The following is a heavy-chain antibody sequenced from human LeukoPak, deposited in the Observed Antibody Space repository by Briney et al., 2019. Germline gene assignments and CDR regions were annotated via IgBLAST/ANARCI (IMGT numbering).Heavy chain of an antibody. CDR3: ARDEGELTSDY. Sequence: GGSLRLSCEASGFIFSRDSMNWVRQAPGKGLEWVSSISSSSSYIYYADSVKGRFTISRDNAKNSLYLQMNSLRAEDTAVYYCARDEGELTSDYWGQGTLVTVSS. D-gene: IGHD1-26*01. CDR1: GFIFSRDS. V-gene: IGHV3-21*01. J-gene: IGHJ4*02. CDR2: ISSSSSYI.